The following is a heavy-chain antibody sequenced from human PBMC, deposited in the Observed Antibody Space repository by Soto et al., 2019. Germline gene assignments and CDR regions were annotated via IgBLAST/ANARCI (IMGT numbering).Heavy chain of an antibody. CDR1: GGSISSSSYY. Sequence: SETLSLTCTVSGGSISSSSYYWGWIRQPPGKGLEWIGSIYYSGSTYYNPSLKSRVTISVDTSKNQFSLKLSSVTAADTAVYYCASRVLRDGGYFDYWGQGTLVTVSS. V-gene: IGHV4-39*01. CDR3: ASRVLRDGGYFDY. D-gene: IGHD3-16*01. J-gene: IGHJ4*02. CDR2: IYYSGST.